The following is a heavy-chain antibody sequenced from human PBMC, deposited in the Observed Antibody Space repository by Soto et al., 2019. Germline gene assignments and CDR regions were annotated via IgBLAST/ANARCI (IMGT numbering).Heavy chain of an antibody. J-gene: IGHJ6*02. CDR3: ARDPPATRHGMDV. V-gene: IGHV3-53*01. CDR1: GFTVSINY. CDR2: IYSGGST. Sequence: GGSLRLSCAASGFTVSINYMSWVRQAPGKGLEWVSVIYSGGSTYYADSVRGRFTISRDNSKNTLYLQMKSLRAEDTAVYYCARDPPATRHGMDVWGQGTTVTVSS.